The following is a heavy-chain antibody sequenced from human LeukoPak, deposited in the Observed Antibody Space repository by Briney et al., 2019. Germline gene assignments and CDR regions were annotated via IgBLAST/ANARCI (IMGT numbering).Heavy chain of an antibody. D-gene: IGHD6-13*01. Sequence: KRGESLKISCKGSGYTFTSYWIGWVRQMPGKGLEWMGIIYPGDSDTRYSPSFEGQVTISADKSISTAYLQWSSLKASDTAMYYCARGGSWYVNWFDPWGQGTLVTVSS. V-gene: IGHV5-51*01. J-gene: IGHJ5*02. CDR2: IYPGDSDT. CDR3: ARGGSWYVNWFDP. CDR1: GYTFTSYW.